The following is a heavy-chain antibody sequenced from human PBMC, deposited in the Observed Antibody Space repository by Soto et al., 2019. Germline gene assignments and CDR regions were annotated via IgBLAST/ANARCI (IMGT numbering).Heavy chain of an antibody. V-gene: IGHV3-48*02. Sequence: GGSLTLSCTGAEYAIRGYRTDLDRQAPGKGLEWVSYTGTSRKYTFYADSVRGRFTISRDDARNSVYLQLNSLRDEDTAVYYCVRDRDWAFDIWGQGTRVTVS. CDR2: TGTSRKYT. CDR3: VRDRDWAFDI. J-gene: IGHJ6*02. CDR1: EYAIRGYR. D-gene: IGHD3-9*01.